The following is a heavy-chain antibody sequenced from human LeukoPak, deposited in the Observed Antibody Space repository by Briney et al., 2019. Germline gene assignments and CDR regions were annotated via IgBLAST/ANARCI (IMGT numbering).Heavy chain of an antibody. D-gene: IGHD3-10*01. CDR1: GFTFSTYW. V-gene: IGHV3-74*03. J-gene: IGHJ4*02. Sequence: GGSLRLSCTASGFTFSTYWINWVRQSPGKGLVWVALINGDGSTTTHADSVKGRFSISRDNAKNTAYLQMNSLRDEDTAVYFCARDYAGSPDYWGQGTLATVSA. CDR3: ARDYAGSPDY. CDR2: INGDGSTT.